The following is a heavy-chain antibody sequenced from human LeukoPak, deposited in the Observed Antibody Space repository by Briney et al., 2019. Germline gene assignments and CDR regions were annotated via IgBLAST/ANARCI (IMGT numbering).Heavy chain of an antibody. J-gene: IGHJ4*02. CDR1: GYTFTGYY. CDR3: ARDYYGSGSPDY. CDR2: INPNSGGT. D-gene: IGHD3-10*01. Sequence: GASVKVSCKASGYTFTGYYMHWVRQAPGQGLEWMGWINPNSGGTNYAQKFQGRVTMTRDTSVSTAYMELSRLRSDDTAVYYCARDYYGSGSPDYWGQGALVTVSS. V-gene: IGHV1-2*02.